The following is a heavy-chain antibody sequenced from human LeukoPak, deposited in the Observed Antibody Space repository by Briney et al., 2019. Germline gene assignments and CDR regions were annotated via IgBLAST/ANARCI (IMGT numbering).Heavy chain of an antibody. V-gene: IGHV1-24*01. D-gene: IGHD6-13*01. CDR2: FDPEDGET. CDR3: ATEPRGYSSSWYNGY. J-gene: IGHJ4*02. CDR1: GYTLTELS. Sequence: ASVKVSCKVSGYTLTELSMHWVRQAPGKGLEWMGGFDPEDGETIYAQKFQGRVTMTEDTSTDTAYMELSSLRSEDTAVYYCATEPRGYSSSWYNGYWGQGTLVTVSS.